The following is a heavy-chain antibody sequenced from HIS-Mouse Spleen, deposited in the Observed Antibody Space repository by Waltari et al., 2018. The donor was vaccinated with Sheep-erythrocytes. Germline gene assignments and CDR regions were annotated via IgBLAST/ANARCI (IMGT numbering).Heavy chain of an antibody. CDR2: IYYSGST. D-gene: IGHD3-10*01. CDR3: ARQLLWNYFDY. Sequence: QVQLQESGPGLVKPSQTLSLTFTVSGGSISSGDYYWSWIRQPPGKGLEWIGYIYYSGSTYYNPALKSLVTISVDTSKNQFSLKLSSVTAADTAVYYCARQLLWNYFDYWGQGTLVTVSS. CDR1: GGSISSGDYY. V-gene: IGHV4-30-4*01. J-gene: IGHJ4*02.